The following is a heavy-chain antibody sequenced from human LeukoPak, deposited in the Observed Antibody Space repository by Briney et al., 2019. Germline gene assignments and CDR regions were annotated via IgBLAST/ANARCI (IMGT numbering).Heavy chain of an antibody. CDR3: ARDSLPFQGSYYVKSGAFDI. Sequence: GGSLRLSCAASGFTFSSYAMSWVRQAPGKGLEWVSAISGSGGSTYYADSVKGRFTISRDNSKNTLYLQMNSLRAEDTAVYYCARDSLPFQGSYYVKSGAFDIWGQGTMVTVSS. CDR2: ISGSGGST. D-gene: IGHD1-26*01. CDR1: GFTFSSYA. V-gene: IGHV3-23*01. J-gene: IGHJ3*02.